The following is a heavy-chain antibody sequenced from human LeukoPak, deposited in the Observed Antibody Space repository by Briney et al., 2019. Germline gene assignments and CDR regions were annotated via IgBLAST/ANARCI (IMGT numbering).Heavy chain of an antibody. CDR2: IYTSGST. CDR1: GGSISSGSYY. V-gene: IGHV4-61*02. D-gene: IGHD6-19*01. Sequence: SETLSLTCTVSGGSISSGSYYWSWIRQPAGKGLEWIGRIYTSGSTNYNPSLKSRVTISVDTSKNQFSLKLSSVTAADTAVYYCARDRGYSSGLFDYWGQGTLVTVSS. J-gene: IGHJ4*02. CDR3: ARDRGYSSGLFDY.